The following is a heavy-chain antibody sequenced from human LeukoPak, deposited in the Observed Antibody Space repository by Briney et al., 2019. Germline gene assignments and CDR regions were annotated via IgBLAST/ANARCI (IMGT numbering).Heavy chain of an antibody. CDR1: GGSISSSSYY. J-gene: IGHJ4*02. V-gene: IGHV4-39*07. CDR3: ARVPFDSFDY. Sequence: PPETLSLTCTVSGGSISSSSYYWGWIRQPPGKGLEWIGSIYYSGSTYYNPSLKSRVTISVDTSKNQFSLKLSSVTAADTAVYYCARVPFDSFDYWGQGTLVTVSS. CDR2: IYYSGST.